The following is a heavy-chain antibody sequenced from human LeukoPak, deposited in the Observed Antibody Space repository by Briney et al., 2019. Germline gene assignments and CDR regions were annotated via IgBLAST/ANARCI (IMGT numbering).Heavy chain of an antibody. CDR1: GGSISSYY. CDR2: IYYSGST. J-gene: IGHJ2*01. D-gene: IGHD2-21*01. V-gene: IGHV4-59*01. CDR3: ARDQDGGGDSNFDL. Sequence: SETLSLTCTVSGGSISSYYWSWIRQPPGKGLEWIGYIYYSGSTNYNPSLKSRVTISVDTSKNQFSLKLSSVTAADTAVYYCARDQDGGGDSNFDLWGRGTLVTVSS.